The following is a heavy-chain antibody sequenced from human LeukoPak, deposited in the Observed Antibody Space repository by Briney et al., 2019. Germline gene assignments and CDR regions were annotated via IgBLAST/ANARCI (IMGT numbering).Heavy chain of an antibody. J-gene: IGHJ4*02. CDR3: SRDPSHYLRSGYFYD. CDR1: GFTFSNYT. CDR2: ISTSSTYI. Sequence: GGSLRLSCAASGFTFSNYTMTWVRQAPGKGLGWVSSISTSSTYIYYADSVKGRFTISRDNAKNSLYLRLNSLRVDDTAVYYCSRDPSHYLRSGYFYDWGQRILVSVSS. V-gene: IGHV3-21*01. D-gene: IGHD2-8*02.